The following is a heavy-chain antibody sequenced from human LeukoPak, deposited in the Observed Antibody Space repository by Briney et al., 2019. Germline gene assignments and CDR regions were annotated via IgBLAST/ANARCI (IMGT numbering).Heavy chain of an antibody. CDR1: GFTFSLYW. CDR3: ARDPIVGDTGGGDY. D-gene: IGHD1-26*01. CDR2: INGDGSIE. Sequence: TGGSLRLSCAASGFTFSLYWMTWVRQAPGKGLEWVSNINGDGSIENYVHSVRGRFSIFRDIAKDALYLQMNSLRVDDTAIYYCARDPIVGDTGGGDYWGQGTLVTVSS. J-gene: IGHJ4*02. V-gene: IGHV3-7*01.